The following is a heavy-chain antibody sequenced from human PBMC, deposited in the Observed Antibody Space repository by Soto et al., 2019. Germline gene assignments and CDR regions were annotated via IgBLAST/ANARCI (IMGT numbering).Heavy chain of an antibody. CDR2: ISSSGSTI. V-gene: IGHV3-11*01. CDR1: GFTFSDYY. Sequence: GGSLRLSCAASGFTFSDYYMSWIRQAPGKGLEWVSYISSSGSTIYYADSVKGRFTISRDNVKNSLYLQMNSLRAEDTAVFYCARVRFYDSGSSINWFDPWGQGTLVTVSS. J-gene: IGHJ5*02. CDR3: ARVRFYDSGSSINWFDP. D-gene: IGHD3-10*01.